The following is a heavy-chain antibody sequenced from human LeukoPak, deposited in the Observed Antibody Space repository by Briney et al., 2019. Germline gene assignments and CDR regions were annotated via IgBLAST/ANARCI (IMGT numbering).Heavy chain of an antibody. CDR1: GGSISSYY. J-gene: IGHJ3*02. CDR3: ARGGDDYGGNFDAFDI. Sequence: SETLSLTCTVSGGSISSYYWSWIRQPPGKGLEWIGYIYYSGSTNYNPSLKSRVTISVDTSKNQFSLKLSSVTAADTAVYYCARGGDDYGGNFDAFDIWGQGTMVTVSS. CDR2: IYYSGST. V-gene: IGHV4-59*01. D-gene: IGHD4-23*01.